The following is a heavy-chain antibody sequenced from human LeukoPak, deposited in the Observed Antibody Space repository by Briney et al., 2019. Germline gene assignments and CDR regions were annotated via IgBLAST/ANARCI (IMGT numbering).Heavy chain of an antibody. V-gene: IGHV1-18*01. CDR1: GYTFTSYA. D-gene: IGHD5-18*01. CDR3: ARLDSYGSSQADY. J-gene: IGHJ4*02. Sequence: ASVKVSCKTSGYTFTSYAITWVRHSPGQGLEWMGWISPYSGITNYAQMLQGRVTMTTNTSTSTAYMELRSLRSDDTAMYYCARLDSYGSSQADYWGQGALVTVSS. CDR2: ISPYSGIT.